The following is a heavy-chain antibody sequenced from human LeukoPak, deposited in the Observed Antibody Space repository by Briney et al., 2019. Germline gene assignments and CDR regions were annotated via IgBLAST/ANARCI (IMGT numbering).Heavy chain of an antibody. CDR2: INPNTAGT. CDR1: GYTFTGYY. D-gene: IGHD1-20*01. Sequence: ASVKVSCKASGYTFTGYYMHWVRQAPGQGLEWMGWINPNTAGTNYAQKFQGRITMTWDTSISTAYMDLSSLRSDDTAVYYCARENYNWAPFDYWGQGTLVTVSS. J-gene: IGHJ4*02. CDR3: ARENYNWAPFDY. V-gene: IGHV1-2*02.